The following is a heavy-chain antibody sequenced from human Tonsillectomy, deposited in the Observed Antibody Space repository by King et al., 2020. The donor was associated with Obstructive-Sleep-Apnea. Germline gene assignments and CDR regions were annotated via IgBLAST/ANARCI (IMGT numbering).Heavy chain of an antibody. CDR3: ARVGGGYNLDFYYGMDV. Sequence: QLVQSGAEVKKPGASVKVSCKASGYTFTNYGITWVRQAPGQGPEWMGWISAYNGNTNYAQKLQGRATMTTDTSTRQAYMELRRLRSDDTAVYYCARVGGGYNLDFYYGMDVWGQGTTVTVSS. J-gene: IGHJ6*02. CDR2: ISAYNGNT. V-gene: IGHV1-18*01. CDR1: GYTFTNYG. D-gene: IGHD5-24*01.